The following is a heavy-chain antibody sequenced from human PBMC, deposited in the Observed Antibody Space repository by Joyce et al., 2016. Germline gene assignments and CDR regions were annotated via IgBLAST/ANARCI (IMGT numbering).Heavy chain of an antibody. CDR2: IFAGDTT. Sequence: EVQVVESGGGLVQPGGSLRLSCAASGFTVTTKYMSWVRQAPGKGLEWVSVIFAGDTTYYADSVKGRFIISRDNSKNTLFLQMNSLRGDDTATYYCARASSLWSGYYNPLYYFGMDVWGQGTSVTVSS. CDR1: GFTVTTKY. D-gene: IGHD3-3*01. CDR3: ARASSLWSGYYNPLYYFGMDV. V-gene: IGHV3-66*02. J-gene: IGHJ6*02.